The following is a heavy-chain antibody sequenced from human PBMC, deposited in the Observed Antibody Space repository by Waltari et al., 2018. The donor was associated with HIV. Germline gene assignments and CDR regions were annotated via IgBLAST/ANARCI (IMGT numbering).Heavy chain of an antibody. D-gene: IGHD3-10*01. V-gene: IGHV3-7*04. CDR3: SRVTFYGSGPFYTAYYHGMSV. Sequence: EFQLVQSGGGLVQPGGSLRLSCETAGFIFSRFWMSWIRRAPGKGLEWVADIREDGSEKNYVDSVKGRFTISRDNAKNSLYLQMNSLRADDTAVYYCSRVTFYGSGPFYTAYYHGMSVWGQGTTVTVSS. CDR1: GFIFSRFW. J-gene: IGHJ6*02. CDR2: IREDGSEK.